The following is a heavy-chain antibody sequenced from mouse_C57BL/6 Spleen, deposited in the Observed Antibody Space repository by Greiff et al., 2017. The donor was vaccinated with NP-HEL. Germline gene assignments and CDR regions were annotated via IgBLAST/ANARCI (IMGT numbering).Heavy chain of an antibody. CDR2: IHPNSGST. V-gene: IGHV1-64*01. CDR3: ARQIRRDAMDY. Sequence: QVQLQQSGAELVKPGASVKLSCKASGYTFTSYWMHWVKQRPGQGLEWIGMIHPNSGSTNYNEKFKSKATLTVDKSSSTAYMQLSSLTSEDSAVYYCARQIRRDAMDYWGQGTSVTVSS. J-gene: IGHJ4*01. D-gene: IGHD2-12*01. CDR1: GYTFTSYW.